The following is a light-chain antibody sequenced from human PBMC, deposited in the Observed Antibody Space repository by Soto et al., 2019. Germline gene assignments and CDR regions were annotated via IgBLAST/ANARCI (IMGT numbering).Light chain of an antibody. V-gene: IGKV1-17*01. Sequence: DLQMTQSPSSLSASIGDRVTITCRASQGIKYDLAWYQQKPGKAPKRLIYAASSLQSGVPSRVSGSGSGTEFTLTINSLQPEDFATYYCLQSNTYPWTFGQGTNVEVK. CDR2: AAS. J-gene: IGKJ1*01. CDR1: QGIKYD. CDR3: LQSNTYPWT.